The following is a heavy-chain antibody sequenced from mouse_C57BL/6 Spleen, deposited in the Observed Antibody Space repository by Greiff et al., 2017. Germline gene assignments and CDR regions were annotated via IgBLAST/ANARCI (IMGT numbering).Heavy chain of an antibody. CDR3: AREDDYVFYYAMDY. J-gene: IGHJ4*01. Sequence: EVQLQQSGPGLVKPSQSLSLTCSVTGYSITSGYYWNWIRQFPGNKLEWMGYISYDGSNNYNPSLKNRISITRDPSKNQFFLKLNSVTTEDTATYYCAREDDYVFYYAMDYWGQGTSVTVSS. CDR1: GYSITSGYY. D-gene: IGHD2-4*01. CDR2: ISYDGSN. V-gene: IGHV3-6*01.